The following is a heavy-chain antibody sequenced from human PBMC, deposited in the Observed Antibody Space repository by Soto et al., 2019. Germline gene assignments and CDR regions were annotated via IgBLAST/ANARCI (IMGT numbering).Heavy chain of an antibody. J-gene: IGHJ6*02. CDR2: ISYDGSNK. D-gene: IGHD3-10*01. Sequence: QVQLVESGGGVVQPGRSLRLSCAASGFTFSSYGMHWVRQAPGKGLEWVAVISYDGSNKYYADSVKGRFTISRDNSKNTLYLQMNSLRAEDTAVYYCAKNYGSGSYSTSGGMDVWGQGTTVTVSS. V-gene: IGHV3-30*18. CDR1: GFTFSSYG. CDR3: AKNYGSGSYSTSGGMDV.